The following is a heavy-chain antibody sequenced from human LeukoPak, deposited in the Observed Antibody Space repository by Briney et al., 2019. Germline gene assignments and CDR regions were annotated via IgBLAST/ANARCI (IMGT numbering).Heavy chain of an antibody. CDR3: ARHVYCRSTSCSYYYYYMDV. CDR2: ISAYNGNT. Sequence: AASVKVSCKASGYTFTSYGISWVRQAPGQGHEWMGWISAYNGNTNYAQKLQGRVTMTTDTSTSTAYMELRSLRSDDTAVYYCARHVYCRSTSCSYYYYYMDVWGKGTTVTVSS. J-gene: IGHJ6*03. CDR1: GYTFTSYG. D-gene: IGHD2-2*01. V-gene: IGHV1-18*01.